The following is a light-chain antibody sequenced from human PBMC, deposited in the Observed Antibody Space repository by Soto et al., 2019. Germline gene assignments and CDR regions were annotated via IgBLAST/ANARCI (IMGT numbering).Light chain of an antibody. CDR2: EVS. J-gene: IGLJ1*01. CDR1: SRDVGGSNY. CDR3: SSYTSSNTLEV. V-gene: IGLV2-14*01. Sequence: QSALIQPASVSGSPGQSITISCTGTSRDVGGSNYVSWYQHHPHRALKLLIYEVSYRPSGVSSRFSGSKSGNTASLTISGLQAEDEADYYCSSYTSSNTLEVFGVGTKVTVL.